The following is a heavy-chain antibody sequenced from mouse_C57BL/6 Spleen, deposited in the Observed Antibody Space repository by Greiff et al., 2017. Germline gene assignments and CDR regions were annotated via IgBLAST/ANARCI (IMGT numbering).Heavy chain of an antibody. J-gene: IGHJ4*01. D-gene: IGHD2-3*01. V-gene: IGHV5-4*03. CDR1: GFTFSSYA. CDR3: ARGGYSYYYAMDY. Sequence: EVKLVESGGGLVKPGGSLKLSCAASGFTFSSYAMSWVRQTPEKRLEWVATISDGGSYTYYPDNVKGRFTISRDNAKNNLYLQMSHLKSEDTAMXYCARGGYSYYYAMDYWGQGTSVTVSS. CDR2: ISDGGSYT.